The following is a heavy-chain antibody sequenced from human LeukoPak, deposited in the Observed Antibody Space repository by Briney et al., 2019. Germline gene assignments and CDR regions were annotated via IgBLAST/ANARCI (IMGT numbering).Heavy chain of an antibody. V-gene: IGHV1-18*01. D-gene: IGHD3-22*01. Sequence: ASVKVSCKASGYTFTSYGISWVRQAPGQGLEWMGWISAYNGNTNYAQKLQGRVTMTTDTSTSTAYMELRSLRFDDTAVYYCARRGGPRGYYDSSGYYSLDYWGQGTLVTVSS. J-gene: IGHJ4*02. CDR3: ARRGGPRGYYDSSGYYSLDY. CDR2: ISAYNGNT. CDR1: GYTFTSYG.